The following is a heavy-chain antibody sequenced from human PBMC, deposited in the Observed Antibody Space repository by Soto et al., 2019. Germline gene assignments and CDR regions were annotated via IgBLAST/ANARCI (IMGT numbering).Heavy chain of an antibody. D-gene: IGHD3-3*01. CDR1: GYTFTSYG. CDR2: ISAYNGNT. V-gene: IGHV1-18*01. Sequence: QVQLVQSGAEVKKPGASVKVSCKASGYTFTSYGISWVRQAPGQGLEWMGWISAYNGNTNYAQKLQGRVTMTTDTSTSTAYMELRSLRSDDTAVYYCARYRWVHLYDFWSGYHYYGMDVWGQGTTVTVSS. J-gene: IGHJ6*02. CDR3: ARYRWVHLYDFWSGYHYYGMDV.